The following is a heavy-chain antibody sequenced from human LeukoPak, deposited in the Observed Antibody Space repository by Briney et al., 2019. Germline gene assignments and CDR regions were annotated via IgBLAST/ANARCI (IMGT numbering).Heavy chain of an antibody. V-gene: IGHV3-33*01. J-gene: IGHJ6*02. CDR3: ARDGWELLSHYYGMDV. CDR2: IWYDGSNK. Sequence: GGSLRLSCAASGFTFSSYGMHWVRQAPGKGLEWVAVIWYDGSNKYYADSVKGRFTISRDNSKNTLYLQMNSPRAEDTAVYYCARDGWELLSHYYGMDVWGQGTTVTVSS. D-gene: IGHD1-26*01. CDR1: GFTFSSYG.